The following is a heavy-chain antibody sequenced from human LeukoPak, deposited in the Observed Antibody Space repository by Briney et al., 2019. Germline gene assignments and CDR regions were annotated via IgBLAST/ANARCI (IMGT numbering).Heavy chain of an antibody. D-gene: IGHD1-26*01. J-gene: IGHJ4*02. V-gene: IGHV3-30*04. CDR2: ISYDGSNK. CDR3: ARGGVYSGSSRRYYFDY. Sequence: GGSLRPSCAASGFTFSSYAMHWVRQAPGKGLEWVAVISYDGSNKYYADSVKGRFTISRDNSKNTLYLQMNSLRAEDTAVYYCARGGVYSGSSRRYYFDYWGQGTLVTVSS. CDR1: GFTFSSYA.